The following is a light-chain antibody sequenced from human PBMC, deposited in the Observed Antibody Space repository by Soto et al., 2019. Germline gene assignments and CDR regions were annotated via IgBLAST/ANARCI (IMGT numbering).Light chain of an antibody. CDR1: QSVGRT. J-gene: IGKJ2*01. Sequence: EIVMTQSPAILSVSPGERATLSCRASQSVGRTLAWYQQKPGQSPRLLVYGASTRGNGTPARFSGSGSGTEFTLTISTLQSEDVAVYYCQQYNQWPPYTFGQGTRVEMK. V-gene: IGKV3-15*01. CDR3: QQYNQWPPYT. CDR2: GAS.